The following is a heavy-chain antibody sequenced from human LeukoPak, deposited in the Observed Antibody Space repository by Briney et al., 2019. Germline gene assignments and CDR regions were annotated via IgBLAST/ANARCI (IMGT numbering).Heavy chain of an antibody. D-gene: IGHD3-10*01. J-gene: IGHJ5*02. CDR2: IYHSGST. CDR1: GYSISSGYY. CDR3: ARITMVRGVISWFDP. V-gene: IGHV4-38-2*01. Sequence: PSETVSLTCAVSGYSISSGYYWGWIRQPPGKGLDWIGSIYHSGSTYYNPSLKSRDTISVDTSKIQFSLKLSSVTAADTAVYYCARITMVRGVISWFDPWGQGTLVTVSS.